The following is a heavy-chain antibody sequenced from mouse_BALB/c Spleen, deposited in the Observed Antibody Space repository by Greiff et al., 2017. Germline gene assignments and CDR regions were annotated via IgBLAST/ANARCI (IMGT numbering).Heavy chain of an antibody. D-gene: IGHD2-4*01. Sequence: EVNVVESGPSLVKPSQTLSLTCSVTGDSITSGYWNWIRKFPGNKLEYMGYISYSGSTYYNPSLKSRISITRDTSKNQYYLQLNSVTTEDTATYYCARGDYAYYYAMDDWGQGTSVTVSS. CDR1: GDSITSGY. V-gene: IGHV3-8*02. J-gene: IGHJ4*01. CDR2: ISYSGST. CDR3: ARGDYAYYYAMDD.